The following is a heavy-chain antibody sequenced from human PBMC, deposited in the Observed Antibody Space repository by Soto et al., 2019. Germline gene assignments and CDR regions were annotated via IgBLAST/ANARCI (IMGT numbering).Heavy chain of an antibody. Sequence: EVPLLESGGGLVQPGGSLRLSCAASGFTFSSYAMSWVRQAPGKGLEWVSAISGSGGSTYYADSVKGRFTISRDNSKNPLLPQMNRLRAQDPALYYRAKVPHSRHLFFEAFEIWGQGTMVTVSS. V-gene: IGHV3-23*01. CDR1: GFTFSSYA. CDR3: AKVPHSRHLFFEAFEI. D-gene: IGHD3-10*02. J-gene: IGHJ3*02. CDR2: ISGSGGST.